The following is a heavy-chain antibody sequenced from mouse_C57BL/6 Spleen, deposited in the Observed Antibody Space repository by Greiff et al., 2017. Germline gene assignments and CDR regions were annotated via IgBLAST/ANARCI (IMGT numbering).Heavy chain of an antibody. V-gene: IGHV1-62-2*01. J-gene: IGHJ2*01. Sequence: QVQLQQSGAELVKPGASVKLSCKASGYTFTEYTIHWVKQRPGQGLEWIGWIYPGSGSIKYNEKFKDKATLTADKSSSTAYMELSRLTSEDSAVYYCAKHEEGGWGNYASYYFGDWGQGTTLTVSS. CDR3: AKHEEGGWGNYASYYFGD. CDR1: GYTFTEYT. D-gene: IGHD2-1*01. CDR2: IYPGSGSI.